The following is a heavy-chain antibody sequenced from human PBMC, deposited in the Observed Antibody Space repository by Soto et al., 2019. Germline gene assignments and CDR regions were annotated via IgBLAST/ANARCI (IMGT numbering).Heavy chain of an antibody. CDR2: ITSSGSYV. Sequence: LRLSCVTSVFTFSINTMTWVRQAPGKGLEWVASITSSGSYVYYADSVKGRFSASRDNAKNSLSLQMDSLRPDDTAIYFCVKDEGIEAMDVWGQGTTVTVSS. J-gene: IGHJ6*02. D-gene: IGHD3-3*02. CDR1: VFTFSINT. V-gene: IGHV3-21*01. CDR3: VKDEGIEAMDV.